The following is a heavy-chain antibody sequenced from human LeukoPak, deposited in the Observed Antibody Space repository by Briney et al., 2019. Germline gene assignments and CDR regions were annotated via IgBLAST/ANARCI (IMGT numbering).Heavy chain of an antibody. CDR3: ARAPFRMTTDGLDI. J-gene: IGHJ3*02. D-gene: IGHD4-17*01. Sequence: GGSLRLSCAASGFTFSSYAMHWVRQAPGKGLEWVAVISYDGSNKYYADSVKGRFTFSRDNSKSTLFLQMNRLRAEDTAVYYCARAPFRMTTDGLDIWGQGAMVTVSS. CDR2: ISYDGSNK. CDR1: GFTFSSYA. V-gene: IGHV3-30-3*01.